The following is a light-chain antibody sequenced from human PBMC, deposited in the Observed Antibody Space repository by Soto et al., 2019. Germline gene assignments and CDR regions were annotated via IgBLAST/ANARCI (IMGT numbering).Light chain of an antibody. CDR1: QTLRRTY. J-gene: IGKJ4*01. CDR2: GVS. Sequence: EIVLMQSPGILSLSPGERVTLSCRASQTLRRTYIAWYQQKPGQAPRVIIFGVSTRATAIPDRFSGSGSGTDFTLTISRLEPEDFALYYCQQYGNSPLTFGGGTKVDIK. V-gene: IGKV3-20*01. CDR3: QQYGNSPLT.